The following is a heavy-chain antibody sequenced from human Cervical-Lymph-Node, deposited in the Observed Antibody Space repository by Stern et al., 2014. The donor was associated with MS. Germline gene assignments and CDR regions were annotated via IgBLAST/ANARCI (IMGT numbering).Heavy chain of an antibody. CDR3: MRGDY. Sequence: QVQLQESGPGLVKPSQTLSLTCTVSGASIKTIGYFWSWVRQPPGQGLEWIGFISHSGVTFYNETLKSRDTLSQDTSANQFSLRLTSVTAADTALYFCMRGDYWGRGILVAVSS. V-gene: IGHV4-31*03. CDR1: GASIKTIGYF. CDR2: ISHSGVT. J-gene: IGHJ4*02.